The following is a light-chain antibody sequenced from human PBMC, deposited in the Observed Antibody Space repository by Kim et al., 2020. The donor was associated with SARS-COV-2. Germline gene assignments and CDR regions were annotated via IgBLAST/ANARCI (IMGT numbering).Light chain of an antibody. CDR2: DAS. CDR1: QSVSSY. CDR3: QQRSNWPPLT. V-gene: IGKV3-11*01. Sequence: PGERAALSCRASQSVSSYLAWYQQKPGQAPRLLIYDASTGATGIPARFSGSGSGTDFTLTISSLEPEDFAVYYCQQRSNWPPLTFGGGTKVDI. J-gene: IGKJ4*01.